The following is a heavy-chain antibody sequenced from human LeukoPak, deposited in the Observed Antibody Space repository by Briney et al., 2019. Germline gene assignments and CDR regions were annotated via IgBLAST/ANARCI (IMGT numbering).Heavy chain of an antibody. CDR1: GYSFTSYW. CDR3: ARRYCSSTSCGYFDY. D-gene: IGHD2-2*01. V-gene: IGHV5-51*01. Sequence: GDSLKISCKGSGYSFTSYWIGWVRQMPGKGLEWMGIIYPGDSDTRYSPSFQGQVTISADKSISTAYLQWSSLKASDTAMYYCARRYCSSTSCGYFDYWGQGTLVTVSS. J-gene: IGHJ4*02. CDR2: IYPGDSDT.